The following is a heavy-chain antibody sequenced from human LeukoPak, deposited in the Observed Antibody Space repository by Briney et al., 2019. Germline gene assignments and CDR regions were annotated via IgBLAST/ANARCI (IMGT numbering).Heavy chain of an antibody. V-gene: IGHV1-69*13. D-gene: IGHD3-3*01. CDR3: ASVTIFGVVIQGDAFGI. Sequence: SVKVSCKASGGTFSSYAISWVRQAPGQGLEWVGGIIPIFGTANYAQKFQGRVTLTADESTSTAYMELSSLKSEDTAVYYCASVTIFGVVIQGDAFGIWGQGTMVTVSS. J-gene: IGHJ3*02. CDR1: GGTFSSYA. CDR2: IIPIFGTA.